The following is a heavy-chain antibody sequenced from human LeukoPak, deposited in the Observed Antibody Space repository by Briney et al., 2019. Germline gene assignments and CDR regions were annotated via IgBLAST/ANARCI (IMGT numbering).Heavy chain of an antibody. J-gene: IGHJ3*02. CDR3: ATDVPITMVRGVIIVPRIDAFDI. CDR2: FDPEDGET. D-gene: IGHD3-10*01. CDR1: GYTLTELS. V-gene: IGHV1-24*01. Sequence: GASVKVSCKVSGYTLTELSMHWVRQAPGKGLEWMGGFDPEDGETIYAQKFQGRVTMTEDTSTDTAYMELSSLRSEDTAVYYCATDVPITMVRGVIIVPRIDAFDIWGQGTMVTVSS.